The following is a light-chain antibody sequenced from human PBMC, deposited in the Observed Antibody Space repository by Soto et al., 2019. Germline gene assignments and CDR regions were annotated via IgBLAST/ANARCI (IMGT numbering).Light chain of an antibody. J-gene: IGKJ4*01. CDR3: QEYNNWHPIT. V-gene: IGKV3-15*01. Sequence: EIVMTQSPATLSVARGERATLSCRASQSISSKLAWYQQKPGQAPRLLIYGASTRATGIPVRFSGSGSGTEFTLTITSLQSEDFAVYYCQEYNNWHPITFGGGTKVDIK. CDR2: GAS. CDR1: QSISSK.